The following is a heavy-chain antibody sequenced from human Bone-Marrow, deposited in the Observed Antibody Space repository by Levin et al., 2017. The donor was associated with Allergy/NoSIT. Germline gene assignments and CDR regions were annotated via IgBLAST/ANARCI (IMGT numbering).Heavy chain of an antibody. CDR1: GFTFSSYW. Sequence: RGESLKISCAASGFTFSSYWMHWVRQAPGKGLVWVSRINSDGSSTSYADSVKGRFTISRDNAKNTLYLQMNSLRAEDTAVYYCARDRRYDFRNAMDVWGQGTTVTVSS. J-gene: IGHJ6*02. V-gene: IGHV3-74*01. CDR2: INSDGSST. D-gene: IGHD3-3*01. CDR3: ARDRRYDFRNAMDV.